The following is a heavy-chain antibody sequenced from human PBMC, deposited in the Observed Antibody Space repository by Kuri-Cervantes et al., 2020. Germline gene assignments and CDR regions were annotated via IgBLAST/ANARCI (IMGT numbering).Heavy chain of an antibody. CDR1: GFTFSRYD. Sequence: GESLKISCAASGFTFSRYDMHWVRQAPGKGLEWVAVISYDGSNKYYADSVKGRFTISRDNSKNTLYLQMNSLRAEDTAVYYCARARWGYYYYYGMDVWGQGTTVTVSS. V-gene: IGHV3-30-3*01. J-gene: IGHJ6*02. D-gene: IGHD3-16*01. CDR2: ISYDGSNK. CDR3: ARARWGYYYYYGMDV.